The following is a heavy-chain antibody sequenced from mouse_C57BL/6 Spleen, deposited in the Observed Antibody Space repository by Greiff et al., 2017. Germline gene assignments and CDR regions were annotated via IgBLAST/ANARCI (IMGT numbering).Heavy chain of an antibody. D-gene: IGHD3-2*02. CDR1: GYTFTSYW. CDR3: ARGAGQLRRYYFDY. CDR2: IDPSDSYT. Sequence: QVQLQQPGAELVMPGASVKLSCKASGYTFTSYWMHWVKQRPGQGLEWIGEIDPSDSYTNYNQKFKGKSTLTVDKSSSTAYMQRSSLTSEDSAVYYCARGAGQLRRYYFDYWGQGTTLTVSS. J-gene: IGHJ2*01. V-gene: IGHV1-69*01.